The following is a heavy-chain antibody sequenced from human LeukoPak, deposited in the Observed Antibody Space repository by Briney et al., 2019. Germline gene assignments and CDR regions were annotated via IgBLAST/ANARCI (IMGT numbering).Heavy chain of an antibody. D-gene: IGHD3-10*01. V-gene: IGHV3-30*01. CDR3: ARGLRGYGCGGYVDLDY. J-gene: IGHJ4*02. Sequence: GRSLRLSCAASGFTFSNYAMHWVRQAPGKGLEWVAVISYDGSNKYYADSVKGRFTMSRDNSKNTLYLQMNSLRVEDTAVYYCARGLRGYGCGGYVDLDYWGQGTLVTVSS. CDR2: ISYDGSNK. CDR1: GFTFSNYA.